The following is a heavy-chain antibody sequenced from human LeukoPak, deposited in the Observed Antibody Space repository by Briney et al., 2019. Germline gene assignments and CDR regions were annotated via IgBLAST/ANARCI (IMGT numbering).Heavy chain of an antibody. CDR1: GGSFSGYY. J-gene: IGHJ5*02. V-gene: IGHV4-34*01. D-gene: IGHD6-19*01. Sequence: PSETLSLTCAVYGGSFSGYYWSWIRQPPGKGLEWLGEINHSGSTNYNPSLKSRVTISVDTSKNQFSLKLSSVTAADTAVYYCAREISSGWGEYNWFDPWGQGTLVTVSS. CDR3: AREISSGWGEYNWFDP. CDR2: INHSGST.